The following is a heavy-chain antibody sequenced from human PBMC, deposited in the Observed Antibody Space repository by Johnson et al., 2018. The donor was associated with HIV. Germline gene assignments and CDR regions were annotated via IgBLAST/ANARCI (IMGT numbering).Heavy chain of an antibody. Sequence: VQLVESGGDLVKPGGSLTLSCAASGFTFSSNYMSWVRQAPGKGLEWVSVIYSGGSTYYADSVKGRFTISRDNSKNTLYLQMNSLRAADTAVYYCARPGIVILPAGVFDIWGPGTMVTVSS. CDR2: IYSGGST. CDR1: GFTFSSNY. CDR3: ARPGIVILPAGVFDI. J-gene: IGHJ3*02. V-gene: IGHV3-66*02. D-gene: IGHD2-2*01.